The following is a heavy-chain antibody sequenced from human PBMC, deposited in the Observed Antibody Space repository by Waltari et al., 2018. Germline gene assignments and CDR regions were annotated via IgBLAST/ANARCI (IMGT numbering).Heavy chain of an antibody. V-gene: IGHV4-59*01. CDR1: GGSISSYY. J-gene: IGHJ1*01. CDR2: IYYSGST. CDR3: ATTYYDSSGYYSEYFQH. D-gene: IGHD3-22*01. Sequence: QVQLQESGPGLVKPEETMYLTCTVSGGSISSYYWNWIRPPPGKGLEWIGYIYYSGSTNYNPSLKSRVTISVDTSKNQFSLKLSSVTAADTAVYYCATTYYDSSGYYSEYFQHWGQGTLVTVSS.